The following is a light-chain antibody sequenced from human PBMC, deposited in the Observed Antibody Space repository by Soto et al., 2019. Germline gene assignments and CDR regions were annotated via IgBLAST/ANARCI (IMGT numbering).Light chain of an antibody. CDR1: QAINNN. J-gene: IGKJ1*01. CDR3: QQYETFSGT. V-gene: IGKV3-15*01. Sequence: VLTQAPDTLSVSPGERATLSCRASQAINNNVAWYQLKDGQVPRLLIYGASTRAADVPARFSGSGSGTKFTLTIASLQPDDFATYYCQQYETFSGTFGPGAKVDIK. CDR2: GAS.